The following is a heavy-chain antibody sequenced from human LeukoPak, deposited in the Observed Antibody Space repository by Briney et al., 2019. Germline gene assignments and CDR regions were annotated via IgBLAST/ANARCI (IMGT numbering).Heavy chain of an antibody. CDR3: AKVYGDYGLYDAFDI. V-gene: IGHV3-9*01. J-gene: IGHJ3*02. D-gene: IGHD4-17*01. Sequence: GGSLRLSCTASGFTFDEYCMHWVRQAPGKGLEWVSGISWNGGNVVYADSEKGRFTISRDNAKNALYLQMNSLRAEDTAVYYCAKVYGDYGLYDAFDIWGQGTMVTVSS. CDR2: ISWNGGNV. CDR1: GFTFDEYC.